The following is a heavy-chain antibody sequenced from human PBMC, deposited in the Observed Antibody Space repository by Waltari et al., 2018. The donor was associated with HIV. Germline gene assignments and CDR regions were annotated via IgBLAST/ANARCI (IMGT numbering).Heavy chain of an antibody. CDR1: GGSISSSSYY. J-gene: IGHJ6*02. D-gene: IGHD2-2*02. CDR3: ARHFAAIGGMDV. Sequence: QLQLQESGPGLVKPSETPSLTCTVSGGSISSSSYYWGWIRQPPGKGLEWIGSIYYSGSTYYNPSLKSRVTISVDTSKNQFSLKLSSVTAADTAVYYCARHFAAIGGMDVWGQGTTVTVSS. CDR2: IYYSGST. V-gene: IGHV4-39*01.